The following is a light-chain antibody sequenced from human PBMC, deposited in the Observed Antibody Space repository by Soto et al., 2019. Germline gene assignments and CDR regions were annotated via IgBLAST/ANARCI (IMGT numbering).Light chain of an antibody. CDR3: SSYSSTSPRIV. CDR1: SSDVGGYDY. J-gene: IGLJ1*01. V-gene: IGLV2-14*01. CDR2: EVT. Sequence: QSALAQPASVSGSPGQSITISCTGTSSDVGGYDYVSWYQQHPGKAPKLIIYEVTNRPSGVSNRFSGSKSGNTASLTISGLQAEDDIDYYCSSYSSTSPRIVFGTGTKGTVL.